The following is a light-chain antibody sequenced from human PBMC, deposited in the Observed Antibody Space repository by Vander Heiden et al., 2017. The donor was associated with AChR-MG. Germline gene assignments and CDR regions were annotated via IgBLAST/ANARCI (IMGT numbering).Light chain of an antibody. CDR3: QQSYSTPLT. CDR2: AAS. Sequence: DIQMTQSASSLSASVGDRLTIACRASQSISSYLNWYQQKPGKAPKLLIYAASSLQSGVPSRFSGSGSGTDFTLTISSLQPEDFATYYCQQSYSTPLTFGGGTKVEIK. J-gene: IGKJ4*01. V-gene: IGKV1-39*01. CDR1: QSISSY.